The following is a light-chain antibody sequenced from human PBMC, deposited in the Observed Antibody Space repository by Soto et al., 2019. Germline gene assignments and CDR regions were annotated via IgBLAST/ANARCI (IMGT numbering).Light chain of an antibody. CDR1: QSVSSY. CDR3: QQRSNWPFLFT. Sequence: EIVLTQSPATLSLSPGERATLSCRASQSVSSYLAWYQQKPGQAPRLLIYDASNRATGIPARFSGSGSGTGFTLTISSLEPEDFAVYYCQQRSNWPFLFTFGPGTKVDIK. J-gene: IGKJ3*01. CDR2: DAS. V-gene: IGKV3-11*01.